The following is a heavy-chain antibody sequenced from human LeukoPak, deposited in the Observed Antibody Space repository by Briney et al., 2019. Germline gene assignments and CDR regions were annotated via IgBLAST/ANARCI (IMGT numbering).Heavy chain of an antibody. V-gene: IGHV4-4*02. CDR1: GGSISSSNW. CDR3: AGIGEHDSGSGLWWLDP. Sequence: SGTLSLTCAVSGGSISSSNWWSWVRQPPGKGLEWIGTVSYSGVTYYNPSLKSRLTMSMDTSKSQFSLNLKSVTAADTAVYYCAGIGEHDSGSGLWWLDPWGQGTLVTVSS. CDR2: VSYSGVT. J-gene: IGHJ5*02. D-gene: IGHD3-10*01.